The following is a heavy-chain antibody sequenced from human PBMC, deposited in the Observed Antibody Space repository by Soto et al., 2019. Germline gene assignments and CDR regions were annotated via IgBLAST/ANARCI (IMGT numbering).Heavy chain of an antibody. CDR1: GFTFSTYS. CDR3: AASSRYYDFWSGYYGDFDY. D-gene: IGHD3-3*01. V-gene: IGHV3-21*01. CDR2: ISDDSDDNNI. J-gene: IGHJ4*02. Sequence: EVQLVESGGGLVKPGGSLRLSCAASGFTFSTYSMNWVRQAPGKGLEWVSSISDDSDDNNIYYADSVKGRFTISRDNAKNSLYLQMNSLWDEDTAVYYCAASSRYYDFWSGYYGDFDYWGQGTLVTVSS.